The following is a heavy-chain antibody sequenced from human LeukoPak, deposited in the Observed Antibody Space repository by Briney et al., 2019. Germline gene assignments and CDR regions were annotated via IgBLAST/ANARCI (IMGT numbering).Heavy chain of an antibody. CDR2: ISGSGGST. V-gene: IGHV3-23*01. Sequence: GGSLRLSCAASGFTFSSYAMSWVRQAPGKGLEWVSAISGSGGSTYYADSVKGRFTISRDNSKNTLYLQMNSLRAEDTAVYYCARPGTTIFGVVGGYFDYWGQGTLVTVSS. CDR3: ARPGTTIFGVVGGYFDY. D-gene: IGHD3-3*01. J-gene: IGHJ4*02. CDR1: GFTFSSYA.